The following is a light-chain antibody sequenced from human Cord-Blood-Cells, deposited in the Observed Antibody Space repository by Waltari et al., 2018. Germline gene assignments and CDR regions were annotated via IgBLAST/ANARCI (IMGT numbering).Light chain of an antibody. CDR1: QSISSW. J-gene: IGKJ5*01. Sequence: DIQMTQSPSPLSASVGDRVTLTCRASQSISSWLAWYQQKPGKAPKLLIYKASSLESGVPSRFSGSGSGTEFTLTISSLQPDDFATYYCQQYNSYPITFGQGTRLEIK. CDR2: KAS. V-gene: IGKV1-5*03. CDR3: QQYNSYPIT.